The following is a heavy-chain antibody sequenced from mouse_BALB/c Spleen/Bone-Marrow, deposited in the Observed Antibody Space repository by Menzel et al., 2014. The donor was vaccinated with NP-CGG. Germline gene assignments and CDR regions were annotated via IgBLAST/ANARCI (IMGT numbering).Heavy chain of an antibody. CDR3: ATYDGYHFDY. J-gene: IGHJ2*01. CDR2: ISYSGST. CDR1: GDSITSGS. Sequence: EVKLMESGPNLVKPSQTLTLSCSVTGDSITSGSWNWIRKFPGNKLEYMGYISYSGSTYYSPSLKSRISITRDTAKIQYYLQLNAVTTEDSATYYCATYDGYHFDYLGQGTTLTVSS. D-gene: IGHD2-3*01. V-gene: IGHV3-8*02.